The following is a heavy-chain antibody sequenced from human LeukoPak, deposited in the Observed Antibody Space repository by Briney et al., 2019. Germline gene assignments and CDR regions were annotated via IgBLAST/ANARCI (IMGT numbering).Heavy chain of an antibody. CDR2: INPNSGGT. J-gene: IGHJ4*02. V-gene: IGHV1-2*02. D-gene: IGHD5-12*01. CDR3: ASIGRGYDFEY. CDR1: GYTFTSYG. Sequence: ASVKVSCKASGYTFTSYGISWVRQAPGQGLEWMGWINPNSGGTTYAQKFQGRVTMTRDTSISTGYMELSRLRSDDTAVYYCASIGRGYDFEYWGQGTLVTVSS.